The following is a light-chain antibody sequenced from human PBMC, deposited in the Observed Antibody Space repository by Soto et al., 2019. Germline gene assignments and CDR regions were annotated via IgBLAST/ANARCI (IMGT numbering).Light chain of an antibody. CDR3: HQYENWPKT. CDR1: QTISRN. CDR2: GAS. V-gene: IGKV3-15*01. J-gene: IGKJ1*01. Sequence: EIVMTQSPPTLSVSPGERATLSCRASQTISRNLAWYQQRPGQAPRLLMFGASTRAPGIPARFSGSGSGTEFTLTISSLQSEDFAVYFCHQYENWPKTFGQGTRWIS.